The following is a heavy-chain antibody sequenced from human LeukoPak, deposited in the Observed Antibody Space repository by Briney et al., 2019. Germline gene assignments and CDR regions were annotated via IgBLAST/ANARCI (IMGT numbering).Heavy chain of an antibody. CDR1: GGSISSSNW. V-gene: IGHV4-4*02. Sequence: PSGTLSLTCAVSGGSISSSNWWSWVRQPPGKGLEWIGEIYHSGSTNYNPSLKSRVTISVDKSKNQFSLKLSSVTAADTAVYYCARVLGSSWYWGWFDPWGQGTLVTVSS. CDR2: IYHSGST. CDR3: ARVLGSSWYWGWFDP. D-gene: IGHD6-13*01. J-gene: IGHJ5*02.